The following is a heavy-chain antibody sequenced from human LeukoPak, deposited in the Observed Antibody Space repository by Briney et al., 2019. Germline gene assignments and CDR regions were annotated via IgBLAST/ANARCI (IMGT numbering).Heavy chain of an antibody. Sequence: SETLSLTCTVSGGSISSYYWSWIRQPPGKGLEWIGYIYYSGSTYYNPSLKSRVTISVDTSKNQFSLKLSSVTAADTAVYYCARRAVAGNDYWGQGTLVTVSS. D-gene: IGHD6-19*01. CDR1: GGSISSYY. J-gene: IGHJ4*02. V-gene: IGHV4-59*04. CDR3: ARRAVAGNDY. CDR2: IYYSGST.